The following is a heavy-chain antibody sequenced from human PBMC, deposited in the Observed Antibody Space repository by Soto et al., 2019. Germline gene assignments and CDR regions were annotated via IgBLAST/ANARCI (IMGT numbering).Heavy chain of an antibody. CDR3: ARAAWNYAAFDP. V-gene: IGHV1-8*01. CDR2: MNPNSGNT. CDR1: GYTFTSYY. D-gene: IGHD1-7*01. J-gene: IGHJ5*02. Sequence: ASVKVSCKASGYTFTSYYINWVRQATGQGLEWMGWMNPNSGNTGYAQKFQGRVTMTRNTSISTAYMELSSLRSEDTAVYYCARAAWNYAAFDPWGQGTLVTVSS.